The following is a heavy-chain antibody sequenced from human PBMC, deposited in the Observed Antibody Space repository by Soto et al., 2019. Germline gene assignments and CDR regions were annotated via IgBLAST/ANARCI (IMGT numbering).Heavy chain of an antibody. Sequence: SPAVSLTDASSGGSESSNSAAWNWIRQSPSRGLEWLGRTYYRSRWYNDYAVSVKSRITINPDTSKNQFSLHLNSVTPEDTALFYCAGTTPLQGSYMAVWGNGTSVPVS. J-gene: IGHJ6*03. CDR3: AGTTPLQGSYMAV. CDR1: GGSESSNSAA. D-gene: IGHD1-7*01. CDR2: TYYRSRWYN. V-gene: IGHV6-1*01.